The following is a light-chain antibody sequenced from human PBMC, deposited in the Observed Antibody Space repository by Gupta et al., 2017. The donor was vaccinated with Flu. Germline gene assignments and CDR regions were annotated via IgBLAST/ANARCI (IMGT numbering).Light chain of an antibody. CDR1: QSLSGN. CDR2: GAS. Sequence: EIVMTQSPATLSVSPGERATLSCRASQSLSGNLAWYQQKPGQAPRLLFYGASTRATGIPASFSASGSGAEFTLTISSLQSEDFAVYYCQQYNNWPQTFGQGTKVEIK. V-gene: IGKV3-15*01. J-gene: IGKJ1*01. CDR3: QQYNNWPQT.